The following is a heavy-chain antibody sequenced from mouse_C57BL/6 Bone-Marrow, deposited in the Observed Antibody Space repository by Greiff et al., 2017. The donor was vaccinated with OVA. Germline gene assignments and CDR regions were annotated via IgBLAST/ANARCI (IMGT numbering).Heavy chain of an antibody. CDR3: ARFWDSSGYFDD. Sequence: QVQLQQSGAELARPGASVKLSCKASGYTFTSYGISWVKQRTGQGLEWIGEIYPRSGNTYYNEKFKGTATLTADKSSSTAYLDLRSLTSEDSAVYVCARFWDSSGYFDDWGQGTTLTVSS. D-gene: IGHD3-2*02. CDR2: IYPRSGNT. CDR1: GYTFTSYG. J-gene: IGHJ2*01. V-gene: IGHV1-81*01.